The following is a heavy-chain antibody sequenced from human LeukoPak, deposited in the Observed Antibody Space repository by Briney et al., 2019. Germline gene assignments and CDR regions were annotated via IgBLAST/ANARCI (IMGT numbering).Heavy chain of an antibody. D-gene: IGHD6-25*01. CDR2: IYSGGST. J-gene: IGHJ4*02. CDR3: ARSGNIAAATKIDY. Sequence: PGGSLRLSCAASGFTVSSNHMSWVRQAPGKGLECVSVIYSGGSTFYADSVKGRFAISRDNSKNTLYLQMDSLRAEDTALYYCARSGNIAAATKIDYWGQGTLVTVSS. V-gene: IGHV3-66*01. CDR1: GFTVSSNH.